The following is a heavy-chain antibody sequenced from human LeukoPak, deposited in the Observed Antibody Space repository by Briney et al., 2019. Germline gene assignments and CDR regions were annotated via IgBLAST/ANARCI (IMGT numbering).Heavy chain of an antibody. Sequence: EASVKVSCKASGGTFSSYAISWVRQAPGQGLEWMGRIIPIFGTANYAQKFQGRVTITTDESTSTAYMELSSLRSEDTAVYYCARVIKGSGSYIDNWGQGTLVTVSS. D-gene: IGHD3-10*01. V-gene: IGHV1-69*05. CDR1: GGTFSSYA. J-gene: IGHJ4*02. CDR3: ARVIKGSGSYIDN. CDR2: IIPIFGTA.